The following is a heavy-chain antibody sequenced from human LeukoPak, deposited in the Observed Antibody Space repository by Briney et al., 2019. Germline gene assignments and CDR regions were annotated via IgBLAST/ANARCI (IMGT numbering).Heavy chain of an antibody. V-gene: IGHV3-11*01. CDR3: ARAVPDYFYGMDV. J-gene: IGHJ6*02. CDR2: INNSGSTI. Sequence: GGSLRLSCTASGFTFTDYYMSWIRQAPGKGLEWVSHINNSGSTIYYTDSVKGRFTISRDNAKKSVYLQMNRLRADDTAVYYCARAVPDYFYGMDVWGQGTTVTVSS. CDR1: GFTFTDYY.